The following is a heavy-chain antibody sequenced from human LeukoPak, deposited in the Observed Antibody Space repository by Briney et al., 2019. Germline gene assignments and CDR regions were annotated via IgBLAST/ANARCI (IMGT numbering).Heavy chain of an antibody. CDR1: GWSFSGYY. Sequence: SETLSLTCSVYGWSFSGYYWRWVRQPPGKGLEWVGEINQSESPNYNPSLQSRVHLSVDTSKNQFSVKLSSVTAADAAVYYCARGIDYDSSGNTNFDFWGQGTLVTVSS. CDR3: ARGIDYDSSGNTNFDF. D-gene: IGHD3-22*01. J-gene: IGHJ4*02. CDR2: INQSESP. V-gene: IGHV4-34*01.